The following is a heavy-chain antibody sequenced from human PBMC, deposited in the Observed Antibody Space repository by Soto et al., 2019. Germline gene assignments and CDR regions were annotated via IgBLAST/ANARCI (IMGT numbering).Heavy chain of an antibody. CDR2: MRPNSGTT. D-gene: IGHD6-13*01. CDR3: ARGRGSTSWYYFDY. V-gene: IGHV1-8*01. CDR1: GNTFTSYD. Sequence: ASVKVSCKTSGNTFTSYDMNWVRQAPGQGLEWMGWMRPNSGTTGYAGKFQGRVSMTRNTSISTAYMELSGLTSEDTAVYYCARGRGSTSWYYFDYW. J-gene: IGHJ4*01.